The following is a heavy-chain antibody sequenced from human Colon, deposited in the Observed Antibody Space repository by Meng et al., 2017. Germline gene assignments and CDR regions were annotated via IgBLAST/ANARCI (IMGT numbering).Heavy chain of an antibody. V-gene: IGHV4-38-2*02. Sequence: SETLSLTCIVSNFSITSGYYWGWIRQPPGKGLEWIGSSCHSGIPYYNPSLKSRVTLSIDTSENHFSLKLSSVTVADTAVYYCARVASGYPGVYWGRGTLVTVSS. J-gene: IGHJ4*02. CDR3: ARVASGYPGVY. D-gene: IGHD5-12*01. CDR2: SCHSGIP. CDR1: NFSITSGYY.